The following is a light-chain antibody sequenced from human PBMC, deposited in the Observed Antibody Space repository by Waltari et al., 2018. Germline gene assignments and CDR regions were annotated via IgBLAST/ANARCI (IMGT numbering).Light chain of an antibody. CDR3: QQTFSSPYT. CDR2: GAS. V-gene: IGKV1-39*01. J-gene: IGKJ2*01. Sequence: DVDMTQSPSSLSASIGDRITITCRASQSIIQYLNWYQQKQGTAPRLLITGASSLRGGVPSRFSGSGSGTDFSLTISSLQPEDFATYYCQQTFSSPYTFGQGTKLDI. CDR1: QSIIQY.